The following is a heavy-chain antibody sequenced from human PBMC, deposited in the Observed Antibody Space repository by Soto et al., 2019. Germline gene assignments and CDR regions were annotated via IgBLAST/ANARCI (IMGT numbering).Heavy chain of an antibody. J-gene: IGHJ4*02. CDR1: GFSFSSFW. D-gene: IGHD5-12*01. V-gene: IGHV3-7*03. CDR2: IKQDGSEK. Sequence: EVQLVESGGGLVQPGGSLRLSCAASGFSFSSFWMIWVRQAPEKGLEWVAIIKQDGSEKHYVDSVKGRFTVSRDNAEKSLYFQMDSLRPDDTAVYYCVRGYSDYTDYFDYWGQGALVTVSS. CDR3: VRGYSDYTDYFDY.